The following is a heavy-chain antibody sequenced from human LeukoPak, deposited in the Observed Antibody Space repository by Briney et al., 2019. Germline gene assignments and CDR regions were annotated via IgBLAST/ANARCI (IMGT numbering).Heavy chain of an antibody. D-gene: IGHD6-19*01. Sequence: GGSLRLSCAASGFTFSSYAMSWVRQVPGKGLEWVSGISGSGGSTYYADSVKGRCTISRDNSKNTLSLQMNSLRAEDTALYYCARGKGIAVSSFDYWGQGPLVTVSS. J-gene: IGHJ4*02. CDR1: GFTFSSYA. V-gene: IGHV3-23*01. CDR3: ARGKGIAVSSFDY. CDR2: ISGSGGST.